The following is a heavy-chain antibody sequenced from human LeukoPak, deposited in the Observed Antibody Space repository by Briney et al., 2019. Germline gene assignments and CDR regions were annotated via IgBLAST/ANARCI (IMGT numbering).Heavy chain of an antibody. CDR2: IYTSGST. CDR3: ARDFGYSYGFGDAFDI. V-gene: IGHV4-4*07. Sequence: SETLSLTCAVYGGSFNGYYWSWIRQPAGKGLEWIGRIYTSGSTNYNPSLKSRVTMSVDTSKNQFSLKLSSVTAADTAVYYCARDFGYSYGFGDAFDIWGQGTMVTVSS. CDR1: GGSFNGYY. J-gene: IGHJ3*02. D-gene: IGHD5-18*01.